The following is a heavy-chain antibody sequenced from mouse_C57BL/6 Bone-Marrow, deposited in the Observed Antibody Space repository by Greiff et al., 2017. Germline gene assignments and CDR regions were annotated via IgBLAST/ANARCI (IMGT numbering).Heavy chain of an antibody. J-gene: IGHJ3*01. D-gene: IGHD2-3*01. CDR1: GYTFTSYW. CDR2: IYPGSGST. Sequence: QVQLQQSGAELVKPGASVKMSCKASGYTFTSYWITWVKQRPGQGLEWIGDIYPGSGSTNYNEKFKSKATLTVDTSSSTAYMQLSRLASEGSAVYCYADLYDSYRPRFAYWGQGTLVTVSA. CDR3: ADLYDSYRPRFAY. V-gene: IGHV1-55*01.